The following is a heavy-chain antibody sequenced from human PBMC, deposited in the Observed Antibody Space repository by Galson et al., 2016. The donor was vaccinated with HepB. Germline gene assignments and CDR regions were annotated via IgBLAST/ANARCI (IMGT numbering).Heavy chain of an antibody. CDR3: AKDVSYSDYGPYHYFYGLDV. Sequence: SLRLSCAASGLTFSSYAMNWVRQAPGEGLEWASSISGSGGSTYYADPVKGRFTISRDNSKNRLYLQMNSLRAEDTAIYYCAKDVSYSDYGPYHYFYGLDVWGKGTTVTVSP. J-gene: IGHJ6*04. D-gene: IGHD4-17*01. V-gene: IGHV3-23*01. CDR1: GLTFSSYA. CDR2: ISGSGGST.